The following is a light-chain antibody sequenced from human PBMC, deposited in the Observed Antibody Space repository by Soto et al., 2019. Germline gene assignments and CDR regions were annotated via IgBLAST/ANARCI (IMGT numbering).Light chain of an antibody. CDR2: DAS. CDR3: QVRDVWPS. V-gene: IGKV3-11*01. CDR1: QSVSTS. Sequence: IGLTQSPGTLALSPGESAVLSCRASQSVSTSLAWYQHKPGQAPRLFIYDASKRAPGIPARFAGSGSGTDFTLTISSLEPEDIAVYYCQVRDVWPSFGQGTKVDIK. J-gene: IGKJ1*01.